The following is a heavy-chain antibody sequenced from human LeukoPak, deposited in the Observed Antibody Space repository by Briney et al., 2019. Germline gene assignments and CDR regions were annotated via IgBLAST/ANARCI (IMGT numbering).Heavy chain of an antibody. Sequence: SETLSLTCTVSGASISSYYRSWIRQPAGKGLEYIGRIYTSGTTNYNPSLKSRVIMSVDTSKNQFSLKLSSVTAADTAVYYCARVKGIRVDYYFDYWGQGTLVTVSS. J-gene: IGHJ4*02. CDR3: ARVKGIRVDYYFDY. CDR1: GASISSYY. D-gene: IGHD2-2*01. CDR2: IYTSGTT. V-gene: IGHV4-4*07.